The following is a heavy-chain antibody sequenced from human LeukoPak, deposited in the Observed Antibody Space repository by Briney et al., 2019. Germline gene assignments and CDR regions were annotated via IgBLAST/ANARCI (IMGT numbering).Heavy chain of an antibody. CDR1: GYTFTGYY. Sequence: GASVKVSCTASGYTFTGYYMHWVRQAPGQGLEWMGWINPNSGGTNYAQKFQGRVTMTRDTSISTAYMELSRLRSDDTAVYYCARDRTRTGYSSGWYHDYWGQGTLVTASS. CDR2: INPNSGGT. V-gene: IGHV1-2*02. D-gene: IGHD6-19*01. J-gene: IGHJ4*02. CDR3: ARDRTRTGYSSGWYHDY.